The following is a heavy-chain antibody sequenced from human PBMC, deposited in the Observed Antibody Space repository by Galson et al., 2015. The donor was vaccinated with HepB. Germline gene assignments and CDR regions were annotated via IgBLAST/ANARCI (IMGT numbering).Heavy chain of an antibody. CDR2: ISSSSSYI. Sequence: SLRLSCAASGFTFSSYSMNWVRQAPGKGLEWVSSISSSSSYIYYADSVKGRFTISRDNAKNSLYLQMNSLRAEDTAVYYCAREVEQQLVYYYYYYGMDVWGQGTTVTVSS. CDR3: AREVEQQLVYYYYYYGMDV. CDR1: GFTFSSYS. V-gene: IGHV3-21*01. J-gene: IGHJ6*02. D-gene: IGHD6-13*01.